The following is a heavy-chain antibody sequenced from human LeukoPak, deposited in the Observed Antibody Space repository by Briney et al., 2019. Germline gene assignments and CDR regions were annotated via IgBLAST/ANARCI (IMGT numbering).Heavy chain of an antibody. CDR3: AKELTTIVDYYYGMDV. Sequence: GGSLRLSCAASGFTFSSYAMTWVRQAPGKGLEWVSAISGSGGSTDYADSVKGRFTISRDNSKNTLYLQMNSLRAEDTAVYYCAKELTTIVDYYYGMDVWGQGTTVTVSS. CDR1: GFTFSSYA. J-gene: IGHJ6*02. CDR2: ISGSGGST. V-gene: IGHV3-23*01. D-gene: IGHD4-4*01.